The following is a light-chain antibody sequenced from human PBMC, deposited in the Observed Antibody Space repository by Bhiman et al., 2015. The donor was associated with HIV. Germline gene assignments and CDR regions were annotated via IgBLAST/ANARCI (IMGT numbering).Light chain of an antibody. J-gene: IGLJ3*02. Sequence: NFMLTHALSLSESPGKTVTIYCARDSGAIGSNYVQWYQQRPGHSPTLLIYRNDQRPSGVPDRFSGSIDSSSNSASLTISGLKTDDEADYYCQSYDDNNLAVFGGGTKLTVL. CDR3: QSYDDNNLAV. V-gene: IGLV6-57*01. CDR2: RND. CDR1: SGAIGSNY.